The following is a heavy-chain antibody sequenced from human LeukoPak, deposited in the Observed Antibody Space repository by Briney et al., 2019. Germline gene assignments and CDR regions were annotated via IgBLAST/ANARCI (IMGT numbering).Heavy chain of an antibody. CDR2: IYYSGST. Sequence: SETLSLTCTVSGGSISSSSYYWGWIRQPPGKGLEWVGSIYYSGSTYYNPSLKSRVTISVDTSKNQFSLKLSSVTAADTAVYYCAISSSWYYFDYWGQGTLVTVSS. J-gene: IGHJ4*02. V-gene: IGHV4-39*07. CDR3: AISSSWYYFDY. CDR1: GGSISSSSYY. D-gene: IGHD6-13*01.